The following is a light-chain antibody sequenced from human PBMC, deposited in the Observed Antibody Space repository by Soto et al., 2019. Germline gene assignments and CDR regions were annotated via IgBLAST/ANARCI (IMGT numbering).Light chain of an antibody. Sequence: QSVLTQSPSVSGAPGQRVTITCTGSSSNIGAGYDVHWYQQLPGTAPKLLIYGNNNRPSGVPDRFSGSKSGTSASLAITGLQDEDEADYYCQSYDSSLSVVFGGGTKLTVL. J-gene: IGLJ2*01. CDR2: GNN. CDR1: SSNIGAGYD. V-gene: IGLV1-40*01. CDR3: QSYDSSLSVV.